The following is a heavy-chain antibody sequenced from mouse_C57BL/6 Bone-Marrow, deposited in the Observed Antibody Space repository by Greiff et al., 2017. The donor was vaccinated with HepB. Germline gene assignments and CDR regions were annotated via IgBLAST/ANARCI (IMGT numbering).Heavy chain of an antibody. J-gene: IGHJ1*03. CDR3: ARVGVVEGYFDV. Sequence: QVQLQQSGAELVRPGTSVKVSCKASGYAFTNYLIEWVKQRPGQGLEWIGVINPGSGGTNYNEKFKGKATLTADKSSSTAYMQLSSLTSEDSAVYCCARVGVVEGYFDVWGTGTTVTVSS. D-gene: IGHD1-1*01. CDR2: INPGSGGT. CDR1: GYAFTNYL. V-gene: IGHV1-54*01.